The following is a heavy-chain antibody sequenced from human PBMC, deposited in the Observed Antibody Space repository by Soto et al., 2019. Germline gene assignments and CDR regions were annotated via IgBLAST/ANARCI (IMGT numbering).Heavy chain of an antibody. CDR1: GFTFSSYA. V-gene: IGHV3-23*01. D-gene: IGHD4-17*01. Sequence: GGSLRLSCAASGFTFSSYAMSWVRQAPGKGLEWVSAISGSGGSTYYADSVKGRFTISRDNSKNTLYLQMNSLRAEDTAVYYCAKSSRHDYGDYRALVLLNYYYGMDVWGQGTTVTVSS. J-gene: IGHJ6*02. CDR2: ISGSGGST. CDR3: AKSSRHDYGDYRALVLLNYYYGMDV.